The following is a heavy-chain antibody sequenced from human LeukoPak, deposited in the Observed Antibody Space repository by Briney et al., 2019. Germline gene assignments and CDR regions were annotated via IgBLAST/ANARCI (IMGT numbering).Heavy chain of an antibody. J-gene: IGHJ4*02. CDR2: ISSSSITK. CDR1: GFTFSSSN. V-gene: IGHV3-48*01. CDR3: AKDQDILTGYYPYYFDY. Sequence: AGGSLRLSCAASGFTFSSSNMNWVRQPPGKGLEWVSYISSSSITKNYADSVKGRFTISRDNSKNTLYLQMNSLRAEDTAVYYCAKDQDILTGYYPYYFDYWGQGTLVTVSS. D-gene: IGHD3-9*01.